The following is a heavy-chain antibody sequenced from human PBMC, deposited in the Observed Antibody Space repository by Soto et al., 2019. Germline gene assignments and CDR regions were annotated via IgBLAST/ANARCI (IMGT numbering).Heavy chain of an antibody. CDR3: ARGIPDRFGVVIMPWFDP. V-gene: IGHV4-30-2*01. CDR2: IYHSGST. CDR1: GGSISSGGYS. J-gene: IGHJ5*02. Sequence: PSETLSPTCAVSGGSISSGGYSWSWIRQPPGKGLEWIGYIYHSGSTNYNPSLKSRVTISVDRSKNQFSLKLSSVTAADTAVYYCARGIPDRFGVVIMPWFDPWGQGTLVTVSS. D-gene: IGHD3-3*01.